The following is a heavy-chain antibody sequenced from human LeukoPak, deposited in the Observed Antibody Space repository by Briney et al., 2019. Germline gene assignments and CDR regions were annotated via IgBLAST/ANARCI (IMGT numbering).Heavy chain of an antibody. CDR2: IYYSGST. D-gene: IGHD2-2*01. V-gene: IGHV4-59*01. CDR1: GGSISSYY. J-gene: IGHJ5*02. CDR3: ARGLPAASFDP. Sequence: SETLSLTCTVSGGSISSYYWSWIRQPPGKGLEWIGYIYYSGSTNYNPSLKSRVTISVDTSKNQFSLKLSSVTAADTAVYYCARGLPAASFDPWGQGTLVNVSS.